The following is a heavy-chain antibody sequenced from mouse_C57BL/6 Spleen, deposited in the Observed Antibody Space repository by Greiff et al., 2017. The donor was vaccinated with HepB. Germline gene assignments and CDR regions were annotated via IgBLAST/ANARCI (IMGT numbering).Heavy chain of an antibody. Sequence: VKLVESGPELVKPGASVKISCKASGYAFSSSWMNWVKQRPGKGLEWIGRSYPGDGDTNYNGKFKGQATLTADKSSSTAYMQLSSLTSEDSTVYCSARAHGYDGGDYAMDYWGQGTSVTVSS. CDR3: ARAHGYDGGDYAMDY. J-gene: IGHJ4*01. CDR2: SYPGDGDT. CDR1: GYAFSSSW. D-gene: IGHD2-2*01. V-gene: IGHV1-82*01.